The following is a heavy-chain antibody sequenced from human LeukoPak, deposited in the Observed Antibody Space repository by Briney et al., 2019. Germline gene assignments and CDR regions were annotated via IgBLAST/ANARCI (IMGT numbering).Heavy chain of an antibody. V-gene: IGHV4-61*02. D-gene: IGHD1-26*01. CDR1: GGSISSGSYY. J-gene: IGHJ4*02. Sequence: SQTLSLTCTVSGGSISSGSYYWSWIRQPAGKGLEWIARIYTSGSTNYNPSLKSRVTISVDTSKNQFSLKRSSVTAADTAVYYCARGGSILGATIDSWGQGTLVTVSS. CDR3: ARGGSILGATIDS. CDR2: IYTSGST.